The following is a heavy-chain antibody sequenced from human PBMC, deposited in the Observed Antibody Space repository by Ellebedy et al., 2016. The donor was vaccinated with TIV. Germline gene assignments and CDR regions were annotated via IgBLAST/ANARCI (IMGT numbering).Heavy chain of an antibody. J-gene: IGHJ4*02. V-gene: IGHV3-21*01. Sequence: GESLKISCPASGYTFSSYSMNWVRQAPGTGLDLVSSISSSSSYIYYAAPVKGRLTISIDNAKNSLYLQMNSLRAEDTAVYYCARDYYGSGSYYTEYYFDYWGQGTLVTVAS. CDR1: GYTFSSYS. CDR2: ISSSSSYI. CDR3: ARDYYGSGSYYTEYYFDY. D-gene: IGHD3-10*01.